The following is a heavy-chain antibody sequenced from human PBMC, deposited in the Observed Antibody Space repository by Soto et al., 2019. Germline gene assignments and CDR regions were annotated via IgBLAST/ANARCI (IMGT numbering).Heavy chain of an antibody. Sequence: GGSLRLSCAASGFTFSDYYMSWIRQAPGKGLEWVSRINSDGSRTTYADSVKGRITISRDNAKNTVYLQMNSLSAEDTAVYYCARIGTGYYYMDVWGKGTTVTVSS. CDR2: INSDGSRT. J-gene: IGHJ6*03. V-gene: IGHV3-74*01. D-gene: IGHD1-1*01. CDR3: ARIGTGYYYMDV. CDR1: GFTFSDYY.